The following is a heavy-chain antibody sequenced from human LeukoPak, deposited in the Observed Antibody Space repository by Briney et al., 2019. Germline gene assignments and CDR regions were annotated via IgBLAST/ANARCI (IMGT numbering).Heavy chain of an antibody. J-gene: IGHJ6*02. CDR2: INSDGSRT. CDR1: GFTFSNYW. Sequence: GGSLRLSCAASGFTFSNYWMHWVRQAPGKGLVWVSRINSDGSRTTDADSVKGRFTISRDNAKNSLYLQMNSLRAEDTAVYYCAREGSYSGMDVWGQGTTVTVSS. CDR3: AREGSYSGMDV. V-gene: IGHV3-74*03.